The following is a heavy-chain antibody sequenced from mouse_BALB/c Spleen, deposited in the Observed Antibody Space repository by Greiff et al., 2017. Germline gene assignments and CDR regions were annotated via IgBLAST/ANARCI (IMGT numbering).Heavy chain of an antibody. V-gene: IGHV1S81*02. J-gene: IGHJ2*01. CDR3: TRDNYRYDGGVDY. D-gene: IGHD2-14*01. Sequence: VKLKQPGAELVKPGASVKLSCKASGYTFTSYYMYWVKQRPGQGLEWIGGINPSNGGTNFNEKFKSKATLTVDKSSSTAYMQLSSLTSEDSAVYDCTRDNYRYDGGVDYWGQGTTLTVSS. CDR2: INPSNGGT. CDR1: GYTFTSYY.